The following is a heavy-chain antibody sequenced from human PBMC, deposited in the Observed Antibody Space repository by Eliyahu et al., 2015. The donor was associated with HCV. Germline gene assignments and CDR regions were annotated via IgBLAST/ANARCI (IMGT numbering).Heavy chain of an antibody. D-gene: IGHD3-16*01. CDR3: VKDWGLRHHAFDI. CDR1: GFTFXSYA. V-gene: IGHV3-64D*06. CDR2: ISXNGGST. Sequence: EVQLVESGXXLVQPGGSLRLXCSAXGFTFXSYAMHXVRQAPGKGLEYVSAISXNGGSTYYADSVKGRFTISRDNSKNTLYLQMSSLRAEDTAVYYCVKDWGLRHHAFDIWGQGTMVTVSS. J-gene: IGHJ3*02.